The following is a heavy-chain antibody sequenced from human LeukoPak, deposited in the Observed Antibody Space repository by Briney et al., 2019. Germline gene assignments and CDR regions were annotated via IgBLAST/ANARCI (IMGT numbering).Heavy chain of an antibody. CDR3: AKDSHYYDSSGYYELGD. V-gene: IGHV3-30*02. CDR1: GFTFSSYG. J-gene: IGHJ4*02. D-gene: IGHD3-22*01. Sequence: GGSLRLSCAASGFTFSSYGMHWVRQAPGKGLEWVAFIRYDGSNKYYADSVKGRFTISRDNSKNTLYLQMNSLRAEDTAVYYCAKDSHYYDSSGYYELGDWGQGTLVTVSS. CDR2: IRYDGSNK.